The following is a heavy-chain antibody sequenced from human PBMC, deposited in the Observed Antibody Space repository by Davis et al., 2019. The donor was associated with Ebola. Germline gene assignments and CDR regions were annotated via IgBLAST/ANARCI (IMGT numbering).Heavy chain of an antibody. CDR3: ARDRYCSGGSCYPSYYYGMDV. V-gene: IGHV1-18*01. CDR1: GYTFTTYG. Sequence: AASVKVSCKASGYTFTTYGISWVRQAPGQGLEWMGWISTYNDNTNYAQKLQGRVTMTTDTSTSTAYMELRSLRSDDTAVYYCARDRYCSGGSCYPSYYYGMDVWGQGTTVTVSS. J-gene: IGHJ6*02. D-gene: IGHD2-15*01. CDR2: ISTYNDNT.